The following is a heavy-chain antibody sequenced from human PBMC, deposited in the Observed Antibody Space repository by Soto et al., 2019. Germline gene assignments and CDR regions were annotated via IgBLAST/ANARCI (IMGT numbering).Heavy chain of an antibody. V-gene: IGHV4-61*08. CDR1: GGSISSGDYY. CDR2: IYYNGNT. D-gene: IGHD7-27*01. J-gene: IGHJ4*02. CDR3: ARSNWYSEY. Sequence: PSETLSLTCTVSGGSISSGDYYWSWIRQPPGKGLEWIGYIYYNGNTNYNPSLKSRVTMSVDTSKNQFSLKLSSVTAADTAVYYCARSNWYSEYWGQGTLVTVSS.